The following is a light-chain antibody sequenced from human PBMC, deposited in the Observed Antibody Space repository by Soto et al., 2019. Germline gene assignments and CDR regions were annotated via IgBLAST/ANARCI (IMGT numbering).Light chain of an antibody. Sequence: QSALTQPASVSGSPGQSIAISCTGTSSDVGGYAYVSWYQQYPGKVPNLVISEVSNRPSGVSHRFSGSRSGNTASLTISGPQAEDEADYHCSSYTVRTTPVFGGGTKVTVL. J-gene: IGLJ2*01. V-gene: IGLV2-14*01. CDR3: SSYTVRTTPV. CDR1: SSDVGGYAY. CDR2: EVS.